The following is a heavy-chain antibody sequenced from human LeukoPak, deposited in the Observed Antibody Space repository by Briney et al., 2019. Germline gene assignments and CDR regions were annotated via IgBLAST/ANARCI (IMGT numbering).Heavy chain of an antibody. CDR1: GFTFSYYA. Sequence: GGSLRLSCAVSGFTFSYYAMTWVRQAPGKGLEGISGISSGGSSTFYADSVKGRFTVSRDNSRNTLFLQMNSLRGEDTAVYYCAKSVAGKGDLLGAEPDYWGQGVLVSVSS. CDR2: ISSGGSST. D-gene: IGHD6-19*01. V-gene: IGHV3-23*01. J-gene: IGHJ4*02. CDR3: AKSVAGKGDLLGAEPDY.